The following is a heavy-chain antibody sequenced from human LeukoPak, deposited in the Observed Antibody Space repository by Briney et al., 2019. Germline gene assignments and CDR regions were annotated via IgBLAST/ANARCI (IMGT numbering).Heavy chain of an antibody. V-gene: IGHV1-46*01. Sequence: ASVKVSCKASGYTFTSYYMHWVRQAPGQGLASMGIINPSGGSASYAQKFQGRVTMTRDTSTSTVYMELSSLRSEDTAVYYCAIGGRLGELSLGYWGQGTLVTVSS. CDR1: GYTFTSYY. J-gene: IGHJ4*02. D-gene: IGHD3-16*02. CDR3: AIGGRLGELSLGY. CDR2: INPSGGSA.